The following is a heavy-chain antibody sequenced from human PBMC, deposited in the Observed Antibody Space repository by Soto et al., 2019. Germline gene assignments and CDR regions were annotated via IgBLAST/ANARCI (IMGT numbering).Heavy chain of an antibody. CDR1: GFTFDDYA. Sequence: EVQLVESGGGLVQPGRSLRLSCAASGFTFDDYAMNWVRQDPVKGLEWVSGISWNSGSIGYADSVKGRFTISRDNAKNSLYLKINSLRAEDTALYSCAQDSTMVGRVGMEVWGQGTTVTVSS. CDR2: ISWNSGSI. V-gene: IGHV3-9*01. D-gene: IGHD3-10*01. CDR3: AQDSTMVGRVGMEV. J-gene: IGHJ6*02.